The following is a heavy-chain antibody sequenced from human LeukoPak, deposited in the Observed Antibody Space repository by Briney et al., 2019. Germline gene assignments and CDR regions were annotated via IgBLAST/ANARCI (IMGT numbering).Heavy chain of an antibody. CDR3: ANNWNLDY. CDR1: GFTFSSYA. CDR2: ISGGGGST. V-gene: IGHV3-23*01. Sequence: GGSLRVSCAASGFTFSSYAMSWVRQAPGKGLEWVSVISGGGGSTYYADSVKGRFTISRDTSKNTLYLQMNSLRAEDTAVYYCANNWNLDYWGQGTLVTVSS. J-gene: IGHJ4*02. D-gene: IGHD1-1*01.